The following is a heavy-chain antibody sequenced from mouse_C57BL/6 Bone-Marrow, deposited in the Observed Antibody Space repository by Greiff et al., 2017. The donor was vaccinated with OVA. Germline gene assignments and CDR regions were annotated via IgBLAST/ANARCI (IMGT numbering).Heavy chain of an antibody. D-gene: IGHD1-1*01. CDR3: ARVYSSEGFDY. CDR2: IYPGSGST. CDR1: GYTFTSYW. J-gene: IGHJ2*01. Sequence: QVQLQQSGAELVKPGASVKMSCKASGYTFTSYWITWVKQRPGQGLEWIGDIYPGSGSTNYNEKFKSKATLTVDTSSSTAYMQLSSLTSEDSAVYYCARVYSSEGFDYWDQGTTLTVSS. V-gene: IGHV1-55*01.